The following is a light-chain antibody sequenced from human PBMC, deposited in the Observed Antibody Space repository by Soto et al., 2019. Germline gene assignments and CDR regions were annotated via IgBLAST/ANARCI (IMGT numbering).Light chain of an antibody. CDR2: DAI. CDR1: QNIHNH. Sequence: MSHSPSTLYASPLETGTLSCMASQNIHNHMSWFLQKPGQTPRLLIYDAIIRAPDVPARFSGSGSGTDFTLTISRLEPEDFAVYYCQQYGSSPRTCGQGTKGDIK. J-gene: IGKJ1*01. V-gene: IGKV3-20*01. CDR3: QQYGSSPRT.